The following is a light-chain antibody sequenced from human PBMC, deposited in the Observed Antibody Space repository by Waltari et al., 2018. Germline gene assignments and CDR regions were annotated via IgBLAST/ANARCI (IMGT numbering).Light chain of an antibody. J-gene: IGLJ2*01. V-gene: IGLV1-51*02. Sequence: QSVLTQPPSVSAAPGQKVTISCSGSSSNIGSNRVSWSQQFPGTAPKLLIYEDNRRPSGTPDRFSGSNSGTSATLDISGLQTGDEADYYCGTWDSSLTAGVFGGGTKLTVL. CDR1: SSNIGSNR. CDR3: GTWDSSLTAGV. CDR2: EDN.